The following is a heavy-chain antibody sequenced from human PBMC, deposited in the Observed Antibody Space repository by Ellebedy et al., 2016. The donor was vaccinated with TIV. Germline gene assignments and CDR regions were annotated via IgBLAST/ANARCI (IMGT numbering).Heavy chain of an antibody. J-gene: IGHJ4*02. CDR3: ARGIAVGD. Sequence: GSLRLSXTVSGGSVSSGSYYWSWIRQPPGKGLEWIGEINHSGSTNYNPSLKSRVTISVDTSKNQFSLKLSSVTAADTAVYYCARGIAVGDWGQGTLVTVSS. V-gene: IGHV4-61*01. CDR2: INHSGST. CDR1: GGSVSSGSYY. D-gene: IGHD6-19*01.